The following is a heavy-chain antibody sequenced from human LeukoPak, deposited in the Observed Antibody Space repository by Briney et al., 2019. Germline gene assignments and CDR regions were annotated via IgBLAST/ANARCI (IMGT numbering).Heavy chain of an antibody. CDR1: GFTFSSYS. CDR3: ARGLMVRGVITLTY. Sequence: GGSLRLSCAASGFTFSSYSMNWVRQAPGKGLEWVSSISSSSSYIYYADSVKGRFTISRDNAKNSLYLQMNSLRAEDTAVYYCARGLMVRGVITLTYWGQGTLVTVSS. V-gene: IGHV3-21*01. J-gene: IGHJ4*02. D-gene: IGHD3-10*01. CDR2: ISSSSSYI.